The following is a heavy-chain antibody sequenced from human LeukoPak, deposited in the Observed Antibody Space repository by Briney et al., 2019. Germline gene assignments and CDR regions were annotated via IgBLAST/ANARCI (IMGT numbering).Heavy chain of an antibody. CDR3: VRGSCSSTSCYRSFDY. Sequence: PGRSLRLSCAASGFTFSSYAMHWVRQAPGKGLEWVAVISYDGSNKYYADSVKGRFTISRDNSKNTLYLQMNSLRAEDTAVYYCVRGSCSSTSCYRSFDYWGQGTLVTVSS. J-gene: IGHJ4*02. V-gene: IGHV3-30-3*01. CDR2: ISYDGSNK. D-gene: IGHD2-2*02. CDR1: GFTFSSYA.